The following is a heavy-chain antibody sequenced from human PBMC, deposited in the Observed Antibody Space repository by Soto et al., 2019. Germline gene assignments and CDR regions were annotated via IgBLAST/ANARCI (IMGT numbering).Heavy chain of an antibody. CDR2: IYPGDSDT. CDR3: AIRTGYSSSWYPLNAFDI. CDR1: GYSFTSYW. J-gene: IGHJ3*02. Sequence: GESLKISCKGSGYSFTSYWIGWVRQMPGKGLEWMGIIYPGDSDTRYSPSFQGQVTISADKSISTAYLQWSSLKASDTAMYYCAIRTGYSSSWYPLNAFDIWGQGTMVTVSS. V-gene: IGHV5-51*01. D-gene: IGHD6-13*01.